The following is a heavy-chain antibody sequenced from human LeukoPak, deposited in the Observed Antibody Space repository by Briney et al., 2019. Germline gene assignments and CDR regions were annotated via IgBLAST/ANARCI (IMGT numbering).Heavy chain of an antibody. J-gene: IGHJ4*02. Sequence: GGSLRLSCAASGFTFSGYAMHWVRQAPGKGLEWVSVISYDGSNKYCADSVKGRFTISRDNSKNTLYLQMSSLRAEDTAVYYCARAWMATIIDYWGREPWSPPPQ. CDR2: ISYDGSNK. V-gene: IGHV3-30-3*01. CDR1: GFTFSGYA. CDR3: ARAWMATIIDY. D-gene: IGHD5-24*01.